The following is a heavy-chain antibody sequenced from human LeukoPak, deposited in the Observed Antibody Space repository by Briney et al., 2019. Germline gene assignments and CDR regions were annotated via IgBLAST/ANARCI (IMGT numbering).Heavy chain of an antibody. CDR2: IYYSGSI. CDR3: ARDKARIRFLEWLSPQYYFDY. CDR1: GYSISNAYY. J-gene: IGHJ4*02. Sequence: NPSETLSLTCSVSGYSISNAYYWGWIRQPPGKGLEWIGSIYYSGSIFYNPSLKSRVTISIDTSKNHFSLKLSSVTAADTAVYYCARDKARIRFLEWLSPQYYFDYWGQGTLVTVSS. D-gene: IGHD3-3*01. V-gene: IGHV4-38-2*02.